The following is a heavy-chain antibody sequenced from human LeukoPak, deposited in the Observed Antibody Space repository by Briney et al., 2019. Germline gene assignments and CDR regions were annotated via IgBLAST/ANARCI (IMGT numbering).Heavy chain of an antibody. CDR2: ISGSGGST. J-gene: IGHJ4*02. V-gene: IGHV3-23*01. CDR3: AKDNDYVWGSYRPPHFDY. CDR1: GFTISSYA. Sequence: AESLRLSCAASGFTISSYAMSWVRQAPGKGLEWVSAISGSGGSTCYADSVKGRFTISRDNSKNTLYLQMNSLRAEDTAVYYCAKDNDYVWGSYRPPHFDYWGQGTLVTVSS. D-gene: IGHD3-16*02.